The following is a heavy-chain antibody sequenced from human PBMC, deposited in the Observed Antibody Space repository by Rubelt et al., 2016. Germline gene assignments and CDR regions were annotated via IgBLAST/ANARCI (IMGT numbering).Heavy chain of an antibody. CDR3: ARLTSSGWYFDY. CDR2: IYYSGST. J-gene: IGHJ4*02. CDR1: GGSISGYY. V-gene: IGHV4-59*08. Sequence: QVQLQESGPGLLKPSETLSLTCTVSGGSISGYYWSWIRQPPGKGLEWIGYIYYSGSTNYNPSLKSRVTISFDTSKNQFSLTLTSVTGADTAVYYCARLTSSGWYFDYWGQGTLVTVSS. D-gene: IGHD6-19*01.